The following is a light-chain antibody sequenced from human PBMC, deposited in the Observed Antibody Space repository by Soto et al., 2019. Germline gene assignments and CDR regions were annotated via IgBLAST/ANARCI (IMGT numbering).Light chain of an antibody. J-gene: IGKJ4*01. CDR3: QHLHSFPLT. CDR1: QGINNY. Sequence: DIQMTQSPSSLSASVGDTVTITCRASQGINNYLAWYQQKPGKPPVLLIYTASTLKPGVPSRFSGSGAGTEFTLTISSLQPEDFATYYCQHLHSFPLTFGGGTKVEL. CDR2: TAS. V-gene: IGKV1-27*01.